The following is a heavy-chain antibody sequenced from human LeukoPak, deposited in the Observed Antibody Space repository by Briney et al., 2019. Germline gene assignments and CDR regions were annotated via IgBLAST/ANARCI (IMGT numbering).Heavy chain of an antibody. CDR3: ARSMSTFGGVRNYFDS. V-gene: IGHV3-43*01. CDR2: ISWDANSA. Sequence: GGSLRLSCAASGFNFDEYTMHWVRQTPGKRLEWVSLISWDANSAYYAGSVKGRFSISRDNAKSSLDLQMNSLRAEDTAVYYCARSMSTFGGVRNYFDSWGQGTLVTVSS. J-gene: IGHJ4*02. CDR1: GFNFDEYT. D-gene: IGHD3-16*01.